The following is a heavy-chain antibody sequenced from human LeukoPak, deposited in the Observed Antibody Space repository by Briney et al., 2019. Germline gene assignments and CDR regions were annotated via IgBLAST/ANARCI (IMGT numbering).Heavy chain of an antibody. V-gene: IGHV1-24*01. CDR1: GYTLTELS. CDR3: ARPGITGTHDAFDI. CDR2: FDPEDGET. D-gene: IGHD1/OR15-1a*01. J-gene: IGHJ3*02. Sequence: ASVKVSCKVSGYTLTELSMHWVRQAPGKGLEWMGGFDPEDGETIYAQKFQGRVTMTEDTSTDTAYMELSSLRSEDTAVYYCARPGITGTHDAFDIWGQGTMVTVSS.